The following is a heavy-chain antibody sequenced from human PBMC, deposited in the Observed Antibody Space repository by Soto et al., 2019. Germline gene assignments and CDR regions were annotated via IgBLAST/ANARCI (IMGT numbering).Heavy chain of an antibody. Sequence: SETLSLTCTVSGGSISSYYWSWIRQPPGKGLEWIGYIYYSGSTNYNPSLKSRVTISVDTSKNQFSLKLSSVTAADTAVYYCARRPNTSGSGSYRNYFDYWGQGTLVTVSS. V-gene: IGHV4-59*12. D-gene: IGHD1-26*01. CDR1: GGSISSYY. J-gene: IGHJ4*02. CDR3: ARRPNTSGSGSYRNYFDY. CDR2: IYYSGST.